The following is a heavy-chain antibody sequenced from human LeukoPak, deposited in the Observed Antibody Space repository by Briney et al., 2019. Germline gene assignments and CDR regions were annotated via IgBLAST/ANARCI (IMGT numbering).Heavy chain of an antibody. Sequence: GGSLRLSCAASGFIFSKYNMNWVRQAPGKGLEWVSSSSSSGNIQYADSVKGRFTISRDNAKNSLYLQMDSLRAEDTAVYYCASDVDRLAGEDYWGQGTLVTVSS. CDR1: GFIFSKYN. CDR3: ASDVDRLAGEDY. CDR2: SSSSGNI. D-gene: IGHD3-16*01. V-gene: IGHV3-21*01. J-gene: IGHJ4*02.